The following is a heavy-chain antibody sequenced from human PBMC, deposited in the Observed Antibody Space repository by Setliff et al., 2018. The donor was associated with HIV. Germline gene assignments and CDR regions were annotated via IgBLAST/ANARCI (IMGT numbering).Heavy chain of an antibody. J-gene: IGHJ6*02. Sequence: ASVKVSCKASGHTFTSYDINWVRQAAGQGLEWMGWMSPKNNGSGFAQKFQARLTMTWNTSTNTAYMELRSLTSDDTAVYYCARGRYNSRIDVWGQGTTVTVSS. CDR2: MSPKNNGS. V-gene: IGHV1-8*01. D-gene: IGHD5-18*01. CDR1: GHTFTSYD. CDR3: ARGRYNSRIDV.